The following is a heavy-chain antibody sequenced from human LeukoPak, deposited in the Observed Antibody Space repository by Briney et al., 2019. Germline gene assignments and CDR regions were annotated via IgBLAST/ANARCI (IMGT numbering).Heavy chain of an antibody. D-gene: IGHD3-22*01. CDR1: GGSFSGYY. V-gene: IGHV4-34*01. CDR2: INHSGST. CDR3: AATYYDSSGYPAFGY. J-gene: IGHJ4*02. Sequence: SETLSLTCAVYGGSFSGYYWSWIRQPPGKGLEWIGEINHSGSTNYNPSLKSRVTISVDTSKNQFSLRLSSVTAPDTAVYYCAATYYDSSGYPAFGYWGQGTLVTVSS.